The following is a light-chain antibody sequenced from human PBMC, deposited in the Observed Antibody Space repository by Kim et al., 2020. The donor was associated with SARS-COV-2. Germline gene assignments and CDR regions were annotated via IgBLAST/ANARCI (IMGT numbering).Light chain of an antibody. CDR3: HHRQT. J-gene: IGKJ1*01. CDR1: QSFGRW. CDR2: DGS. V-gene: IGKV1-5*01. Sequence: STLSESVGDRVTLTCRASQSFGRWLAWYQQKPGKAPKLLIDDGSSLQSGVPSSCSGSGSGTEFTLTISSLQPGDFAIYYCHHRQTFGQGTKVDIK.